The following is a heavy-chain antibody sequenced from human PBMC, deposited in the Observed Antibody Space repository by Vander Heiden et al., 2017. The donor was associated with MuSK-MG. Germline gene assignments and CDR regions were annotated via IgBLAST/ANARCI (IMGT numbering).Heavy chain of an antibody. CDR1: GYTFTSYD. D-gene: IGHD6-19*01. CDR2: MNPNSGNT. CDR3: ARALEAVAGRGFDY. J-gene: IGHJ4*02. Sequence: QVQLVPSGAEVKKAGASVKVSCKASGYTFTSYDINWVRQAPGQGLEWLGWMNPNSGNTGYARKFRGRVTVTRNTSISTAYMELSSLTPEDTAVYYCARALEAVAGRGFDYWGLGALVTVSS. V-gene: IGHV1-8*01.